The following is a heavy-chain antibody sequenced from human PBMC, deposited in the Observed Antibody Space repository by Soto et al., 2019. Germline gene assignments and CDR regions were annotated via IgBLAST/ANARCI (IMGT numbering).Heavy chain of an antibody. Sequence: ASVKVSCKASGYTFTGYYMHWVRQAPGQGLEWMGWINPNSGGTNYAQKFQGRVTMTRDTSISTAYMELSRLRSDDTAVYYCAREPRITYYDFWGGYPQPYNWFDPWGQGTLVTAPQ. V-gene: IGHV1-2*02. D-gene: IGHD3-3*01. CDR1: GYTFTGYY. CDR2: INPNSGGT. J-gene: IGHJ5*02. CDR3: AREPRITYYDFWGGYPQPYNWFDP.